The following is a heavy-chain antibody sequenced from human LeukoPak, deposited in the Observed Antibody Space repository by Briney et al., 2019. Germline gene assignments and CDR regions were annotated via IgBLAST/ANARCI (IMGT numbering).Heavy chain of an antibody. CDR3: AKDMRPAMAANIDY. J-gene: IGHJ4*02. CDR2: ISYDGSNK. V-gene: IGHV3-30*18. Sequence: GESLKISCKGSGYSFTSYWIGWVRQAPGKGLEWVAVISYDGSNKYYADSVKGRFTISRDNSKNTLYLQMNSLRAEDTALYYCAKDMRPAMAANIDYWGQGTLVTVSS. D-gene: IGHD5-18*01. CDR1: GYSFTSYW.